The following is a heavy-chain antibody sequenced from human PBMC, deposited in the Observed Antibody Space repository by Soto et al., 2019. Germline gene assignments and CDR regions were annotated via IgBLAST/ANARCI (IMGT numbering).Heavy chain of an antibody. Sequence: SVKVSCKASGATFTNSAISWVRQAAGQGLEWLGGFIPRFSSTNHAQKFKGRVIITADGSASTVYMELSSLTSGDTAVYYCARGKVLRFLERLVSFDHWGQGTLVTVSA. V-gene: IGHV1-69*13. J-gene: IGHJ4*02. CDR1: GATFTNSA. CDR2: FIPRFSST. CDR3: ARGKVLRFLERLVSFDH. D-gene: IGHD3-3*01.